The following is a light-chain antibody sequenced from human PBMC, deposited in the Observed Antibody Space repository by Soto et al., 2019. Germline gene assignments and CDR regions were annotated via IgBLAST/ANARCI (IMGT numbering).Light chain of an antibody. J-gene: IGKJ4*01. CDR2: GAS. Sequence: EIVLTQSPGTLSLSPGERAKLSCSASQSVSSSYLAWYQQKPGQAPRLLIYGASSRATGIPDRFSGSGSGTDFTLTIRRLEPEDFAVYYCQQFSSYPLTFGGGT. V-gene: IGKV3-20*01. CDR3: QQFSSYPLT. CDR1: QSVSSSY.